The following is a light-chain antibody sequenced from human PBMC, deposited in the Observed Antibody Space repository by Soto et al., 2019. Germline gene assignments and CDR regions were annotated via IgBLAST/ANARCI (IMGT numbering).Light chain of an antibody. J-gene: IGKJ1*01. V-gene: IGKV3-20*01. CDR1: QSVSSN. CDR2: GAS. CDR3: QQYGSSPRT. Sequence: EIVLTQSPGTLSLSPGERATLSCRASQSVSSNLAWYQQKPGQAPRLLIHGASSRATGIPDRFTGSGSGTDFTLTITTLEPEDFAVYYCQQYGSSPRTFGLGSKVDIK.